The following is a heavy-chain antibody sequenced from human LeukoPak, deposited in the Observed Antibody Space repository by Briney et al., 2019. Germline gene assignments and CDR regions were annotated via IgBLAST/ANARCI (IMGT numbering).Heavy chain of an antibody. J-gene: IGHJ4*02. CDR1: GGSFSGYY. CDR2: INHSGST. V-gene: IGHV4-34*01. D-gene: IGHD5-18*01. Sequence: SEALSLTCAVYGGSFSGYYWSWIRQPPGKGLEWIGEINHSGSTNYNPSLKSRVTISVDTSKNQFSLKLSSVTAADTAVYYCVRGRRGYSYGYGNFDYWGQGTLVTVSS. CDR3: VRGRRGYSYGYGNFDY.